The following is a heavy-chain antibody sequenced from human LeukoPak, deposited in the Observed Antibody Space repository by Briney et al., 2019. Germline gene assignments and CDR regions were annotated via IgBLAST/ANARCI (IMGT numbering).Heavy chain of an antibody. J-gene: IGHJ4*02. CDR3: AKDRQLEGVWWLRVPPYFDY. CDR1: GFTFSSYA. D-gene: IGHD5-12*01. CDR2: ISGSGGST. V-gene: IGHV3-23*01. Sequence: PGGSLGLSCAASGFTFSSYAMSWVRQAPGKGLVWVSAISGSGGSTYYADSVKGRFTISRDNSKNTLYLQMNSLRAEDTAVYYCAKDRQLEGVWWLRVPPYFDYWGQGTLVTVSS.